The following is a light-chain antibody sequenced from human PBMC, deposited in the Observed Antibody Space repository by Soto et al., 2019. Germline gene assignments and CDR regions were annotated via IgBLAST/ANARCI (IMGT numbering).Light chain of an antibody. J-gene: IGKJ1*01. CDR1: QSISSN. CDR2: GTS. V-gene: IGKV3-15*01. Sequence: EIVMTQSPATLSVSPGESATLSCRASQSISSNLAGYQQRPGQAPRLLIYGTSTRATGIPARFSGSGSGTDFTLTISSLQPEDFATYFCQQSYSPLWTFGEGTKVDIK. CDR3: QQSYSPLWT.